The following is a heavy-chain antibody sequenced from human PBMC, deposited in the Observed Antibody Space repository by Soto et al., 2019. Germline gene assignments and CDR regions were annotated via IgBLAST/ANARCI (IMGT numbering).Heavy chain of an antibody. CDR2: ISAYNGNT. CDR3: ARESSSSCHDY. J-gene: IGHJ4*02. CDR1: DYTFTSYG. Sequence: XVKVSSMSSDYTFTSYGITSVRQAPGQGLEWMGWISAYNGNTNYAQKLQGRVTMTTDTSTSTAYMELRSLRSDDTAVYYCARESSSSCHDYWGQGTMVTVSS. D-gene: IGHD6-13*01. V-gene: IGHV1-18*04.